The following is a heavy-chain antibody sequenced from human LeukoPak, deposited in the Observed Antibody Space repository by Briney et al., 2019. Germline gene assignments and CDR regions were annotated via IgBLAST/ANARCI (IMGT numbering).Heavy chain of an antibody. CDR3: VMGGGSFDS. D-gene: IGHD1-26*01. CDR2: ISNDEGDK. V-gene: IGHV3-7*01. J-gene: IGHJ4*02. Sequence: GGSLKLSCEASDFTFSGFGMTWVRQAPTKGLEWVANISNDEGDKRYVHSVQGRFTLSGDTANNTLYLQLNSLRAEDTAVYYCVMGGGSFDSWGQGTLVTVSS. CDR1: DFTFSGFG.